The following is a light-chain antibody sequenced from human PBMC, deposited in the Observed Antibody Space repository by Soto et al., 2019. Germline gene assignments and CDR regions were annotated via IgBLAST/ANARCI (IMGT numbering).Light chain of an antibody. CDR2: DVS. CDR3: SSYTTSSTRV. V-gene: IGLV2-14*01. CDR1: SSDVGGYNY. J-gene: IGLJ1*01. Sequence: QSVLNQPASVSGSPGQSITISCTGTSSDVGGYNYVSWYQQHPGKAPKLMIYDVSNRPSGVSYRFSGSKSGNTASLTISGLQAEDEADSYCSSYTTSSTRVFGTGTKVTVL.